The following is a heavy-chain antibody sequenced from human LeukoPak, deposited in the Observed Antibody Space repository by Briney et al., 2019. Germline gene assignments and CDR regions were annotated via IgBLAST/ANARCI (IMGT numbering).Heavy chain of an antibody. CDR3: ARVGYSGSYFSPY. Sequence: VKVSCKASGGTFSSYAISWVRQAPGQGLEWMGGIIPIFGTANYAQKFQGRVTITADKSTSTAYMELSSLRSDDTAVYYCARVGYSGSYFSPYWGQGTLVTVSS. CDR2: IIPIFGTA. D-gene: IGHD1-26*01. J-gene: IGHJ4*02. V-gene: IGHV1-69*13. CDR1: GGTFSSYA.